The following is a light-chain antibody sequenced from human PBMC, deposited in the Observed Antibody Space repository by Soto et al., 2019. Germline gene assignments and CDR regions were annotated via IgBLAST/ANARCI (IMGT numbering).Light chain of an antibody. J-gene: IGKJ1*01. V-gene: IGKV3-20*01. CDR1: QSVSSSY. CDR2: GVS. Sequence: EIVLTQSPGTLSLSPGERATLSCRASQSVSSSYLAWYQQKPGQAPRLLIYGVSRRATVIPDRFSGSRTGTDLTLTITRLEPEDFSVYYCQQYGSSRTFGQGTKVEIK. CDR3: QQYGSSRT.